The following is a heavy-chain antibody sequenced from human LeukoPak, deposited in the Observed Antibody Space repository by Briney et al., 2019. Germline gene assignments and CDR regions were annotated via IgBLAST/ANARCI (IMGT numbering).Heavy chain of an antibody. Sequence: GRSLRLSCAASGFIFSSYGMHWVRQAPGKGLEWVAVIWFDGSKKYYADSVKGRITISRDDSKNTLYLQMNSLRAEDTAVYYCARYGDSSVYYSADAFDIWGQGTMVTVSS. D-gene: IGHD3-22*01. CDR1: GFIFSSYG. CDR3: ARYGDSSVYYSADAFDI. CDR2: IWFDGSKK. J-gene: IGHJ3*02. V-gene: IGHV3-33*01.